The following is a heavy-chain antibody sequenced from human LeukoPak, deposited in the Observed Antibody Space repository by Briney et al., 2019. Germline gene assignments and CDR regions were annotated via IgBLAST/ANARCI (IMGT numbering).Heavy chain of an antibody. V-gene: IGHV3-23*01. D-gene: IGHD3-10*01. Sequence: PGGSLRLSCVASTYSFSSYAFAWVRQAPGKGLEWVSPISGRGDSVYYADFVKGRFTVSRDNSKNTVYLQMNSLRAEDTAVHYCAKVYGLSRGVIPQKYFDSWGQGTLVTVSS. CDR2: ISGRGDSV. CDR1: TYSFSSYA. CDR3: AKVYGLSRGVIPQKYFDS. J-gene: IGHJ4*02.